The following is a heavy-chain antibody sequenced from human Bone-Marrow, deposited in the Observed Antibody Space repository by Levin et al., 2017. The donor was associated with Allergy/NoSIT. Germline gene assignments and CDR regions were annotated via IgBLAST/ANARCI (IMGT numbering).Heavy chain of an antibody. Sequence: PSETLSLTCSVSRDSVSSATYFWNWIRQPPGKPLEWIGYIDDSGNTYYNASVESRVTISRDTSKNQFSLKLNSGTAADTAVYFFARGVRVSSVIGGRAHYYLDLWGRGTLVTVSS. CDR1: RDSVSSATYF. CDR3: ARGVRVSSVIGGRAHYYLDL. V-gene: IGHV4-61*01. J-gene: IGHJ2*01. D-gene: IGHD2/OR15-2a*01. CDR2: IDDSGNT.